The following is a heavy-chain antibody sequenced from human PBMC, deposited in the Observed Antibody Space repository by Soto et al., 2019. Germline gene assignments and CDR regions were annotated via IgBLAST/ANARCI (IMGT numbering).Heavy chain of an antibody. D-gene: IGHD7-27*01. CDR1: GFTFSNSD. J-gene: IGHJ2*01. CDR3: ARGTGAKLMYFDL. Sequence: EVNLVESGGGLVQPGGSLRLSCAASGFTFSNSDMHWVRQSAGKGLEWLSGIGTVGDAYYPPSVRGRFTISRENAKSSWYLQMHGLRAEDTAVYFCARGTGAKLMYFDLWGRGTLVTFSS. CDR2: IGTVGDA. V-gene: IGHV3-13*01.